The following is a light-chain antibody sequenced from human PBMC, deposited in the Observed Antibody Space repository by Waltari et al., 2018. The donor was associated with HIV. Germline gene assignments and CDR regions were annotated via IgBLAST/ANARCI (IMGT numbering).Light chain of an antibody. J-gene: IGKJ4*01. CDR3: QQYNNWPPLT. Sequence: TQSPATLSVSPGERATLSCRTSQSVSNNLAWYQQRPGQAPRILIYGASTRATGIPARFSGSGSGTEFTLTISSLESEDFAVYYCQQYNNWPPLTFGGGTKVEIK. CDR2: GAS. V-gene: IGKV3D-15*01. CDR1: QSVSNN.